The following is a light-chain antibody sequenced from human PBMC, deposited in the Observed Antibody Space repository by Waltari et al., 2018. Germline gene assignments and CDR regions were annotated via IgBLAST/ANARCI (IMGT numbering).Light chain of an antibody. CDR2: DVS. Sequence: QSALTQPASVSGSPGQSITISCTGTSSDVGGYNYVSWYQQHPGKAPKLMICDVSKRPSGVSNRVSGSKSGNTASLTISGLQAEDEADYYCCSYAGSRTVVFGGGTKLTVL. V-gene: IGLV2-23*02. J-gene: IGLJ2*01. CDR1: SSDVGGYNY. CDR3: CSYAGSRTVV.